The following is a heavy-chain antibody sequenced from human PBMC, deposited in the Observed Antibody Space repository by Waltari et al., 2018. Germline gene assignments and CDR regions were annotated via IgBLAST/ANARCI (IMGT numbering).Heavy chain of an antibody. CDR3: ARCGRGVDSSASCLDH. CDR2: VYYDGSTK. Sequence: QVQLVESGGGVVQPGRSLRLSCAASGFIFSNYGMHWVRQAPGKGLELGAVVYYDGSTKHYADSVKGRFTISRDNSKNTLNLEMNSLRAEDTAVYFCARCGRGVDSSASCLDHWGQGTLVTVSS. J-gene: IGHJ4*02. CDR1: GFIFSNYG. V-gene: IGHV3-33*01. D-gene: IGHD1-1*01.